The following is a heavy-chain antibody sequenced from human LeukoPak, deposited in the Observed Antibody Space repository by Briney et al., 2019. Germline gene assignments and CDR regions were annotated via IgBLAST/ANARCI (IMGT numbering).Heavy chain of an antibody. J-gene: IGHJ6*03. CDR3: ARVARGDYYYYYTDV. D-gene: IGHD3-10*01. CDR1: GFTFSSYW. Sequence: GGALRLSCGASGFTFSSYWMHWVRQAPGKGLVGVSRINNDGSSTNYADSVQGRFTISRDNAKNTLYLQMNSLRAEQTALYYCARVARGDYYYYYTDVWGKGTTVTVSS. CDR2: INNDGSST. V-gene: IGHV3-74*01.